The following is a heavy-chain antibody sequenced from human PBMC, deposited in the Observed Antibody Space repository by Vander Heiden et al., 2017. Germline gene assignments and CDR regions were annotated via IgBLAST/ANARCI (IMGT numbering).Heavy chain of an antibody. CDR2: IYSGGST. CDR3: ARDGPYYDILTGHYGMDV. J-gene: IGHJ6*02. Sequence: EVQLVESGGGLIQPGGSLSLSCAASGFTVSSNYMSWVRQAPGKGLEWVSVIYSGGSTYYADSVKGRFTISRDNSKNTLYLQMNSLRAEDTAVYYCARDGPYYDILTGHYGMDVWGQGTTVTVSS. V-gene: IGHV3-53*01. CDR1: GFTVSSNY. D-gene: IGHD3-9*01.